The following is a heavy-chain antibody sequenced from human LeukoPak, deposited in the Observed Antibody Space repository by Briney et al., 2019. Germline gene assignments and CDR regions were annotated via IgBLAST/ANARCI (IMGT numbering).Heavy chain of an antibody. CDR3: AKDDHYDFWSGHDY. D-gene: IGHD3-3*01. J-gene: IGHJ4*02. CDR1: GFTFSSYG. CDR2: IRYDGSNK. V-gene: IGHV3-30*02. Sequence: GGSLRLSCAASGFTFSSYGMHWVRQAPGKGLEGVAFIRYDGSNKYYADSVKGGFTISRDNSKNTLYLQMNSLRAEDTAVYYCAKDDHYDFWSGHDYWGQGTLVTVSS.